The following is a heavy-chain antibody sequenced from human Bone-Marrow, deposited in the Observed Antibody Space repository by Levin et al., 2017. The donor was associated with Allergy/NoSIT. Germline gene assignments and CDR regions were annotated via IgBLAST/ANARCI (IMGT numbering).Heavy chain of an antibody. J-gene: IGHJ5*02. CDR2: IFRTGST. V-gene: IGHV4-61*02. Sequence: SETLSLTCSVSGDSISSGNYYWSWIRQPAGGRLEWIGRIFRTGSTNYNPSLKTRVTISADTSKNQFSLTLSSVTAADTALYYCARGVSCRGGSCCGVSWLDPWGQGILVTVSS. CDR3: ARGVSCRGGSCCGVSWLDP. CDR1: GDSISSGNYY. D-gene: IGHD2-15*01.